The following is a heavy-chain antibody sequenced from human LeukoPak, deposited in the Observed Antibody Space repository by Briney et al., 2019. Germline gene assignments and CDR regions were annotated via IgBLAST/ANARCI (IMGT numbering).Heavy chain of an antibody. V-gene: IGHV4-61*02. CDR3: ARVSLVRGAPDYYFDY. Sequence: SETLSLTCTVSGGSISSGSYYWGWLRQPAGKGLEGIGRIYTSGSTNYNPSLKSRVTMSVATSKNQFSLQLSSVTAADTAVYYCARVSLVRGAPDYYFDYWGQGTLVTVSS. D-gene: IGHD3-10*01. J-gene: IGHJ4*02. CDR1: GGSISSGSYY. CDR2: IYTSGST.